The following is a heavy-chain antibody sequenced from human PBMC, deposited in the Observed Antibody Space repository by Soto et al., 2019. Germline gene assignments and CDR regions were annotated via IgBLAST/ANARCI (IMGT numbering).Heavy chain of an antibody. CDR3: ARVPDV. CDR1: GGSISSGGYS. Sequence: LSLTCAVSGGSISSGGYSWGWIRQPPGKGLEWIGYIYHSGSTYYNPSLKSRVTISVDRSKNQFSLKLSSVTAADTAVYYCARVPDVWGQGTTVTVSS. J-gene: IGHJ6*01. V-gene: IGHV4-30-2*01. CDR2: IYHSGST.